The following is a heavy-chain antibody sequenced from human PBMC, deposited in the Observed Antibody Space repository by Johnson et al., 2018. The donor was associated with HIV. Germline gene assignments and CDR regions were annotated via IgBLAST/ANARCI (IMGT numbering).Heavy chain of an antibody. V-gene: IGHV3-53*01. CDR3: ARDVNYRNCSSTSCSDAFDI. CDR2: IYSGGST. Sequence: VQLVESGGGLIQPGGSLRLSCAASGFTVSSNYMSWVRQAPGKGLEWVSVIYSGGSTSYADSVQGRFTISSDHAKNPLYLQMHSLGAEDTAVYYCARDVNYRNCSSTSCSDAFDIWGQGTMVTVSS. D-gene: IGHD2-2*01. J-gene: IGHJ3*02. CDR1: GFTVSSNY.